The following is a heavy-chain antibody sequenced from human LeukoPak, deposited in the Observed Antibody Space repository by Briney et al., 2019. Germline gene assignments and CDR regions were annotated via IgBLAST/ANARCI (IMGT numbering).Heavy chain of an antibody. CDR1: GFTFSSYG. Sequence: GGSLRLSCAASGFTFSSYGMHWVRQAPGKGLEWVAVISYDGSNKYYADSVKGRFTISRDNSKNTLYLQMNSLRAEDTAVYYCAKDREDIVVVPAAESYYYYYGMDVWGKGTTVTVSS. J-gene: IGHJ6*04. D-gene: IGHD2-2*01. CDR3: AKDREDIVVVPAAESYYYYYGMDV. CDR2: ISYDGSNK. V-gene: IGHV3-30*18.